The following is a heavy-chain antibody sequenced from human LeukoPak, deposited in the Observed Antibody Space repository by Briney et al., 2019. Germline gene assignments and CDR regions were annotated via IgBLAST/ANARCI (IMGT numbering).Heavy chain of an antibody. J-gene: IGHJ4*02. CDR1: GFTFDDYT. CDR3: AKDFTSVEEGDAFDY. V-gene: IGHV3-43*01. D-gene: IGHD3-3*01. CDR2: ISWDGGST. Sequence: GGSLRLSCAASGFTFDDYTMHWVRQAPGKGLEWVSLISWDGGSTYYADSVKGRFTISRDNSKNSLYLQMNSLRTEDTALYYCAKDFTSVEEGDAFDYWGQGTLVTVSS.